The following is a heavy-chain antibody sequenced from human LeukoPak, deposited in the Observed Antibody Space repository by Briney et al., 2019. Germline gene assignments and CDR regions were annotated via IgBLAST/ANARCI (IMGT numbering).Heavy chain of an antibody. CDR2: IYTSGST. V-gene: IGHV4-4*07. Sequence: SETLSLTCTVSGDSINTYCWSWIRQPAGKGLEWIGRIYTSGSTNYNPSLKSRVTMSVDTSKNQFSLKLSSVTAADTAVYYCARGRTGSYLNAFEIWGQGTMVTVSS. D-gene: IGHD1-26*01. J-gene: IGHJ3*02. CDR3: ARGRTGSYLNAFEI. CDR1: GDSINTYC.